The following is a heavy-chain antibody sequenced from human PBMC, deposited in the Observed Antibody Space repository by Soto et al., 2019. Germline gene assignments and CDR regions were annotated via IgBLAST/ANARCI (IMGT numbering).Heavy chain of an antibody. CDR3: ARHPPRYGDYAY. J-gene: IGHJ4*02. CDR2: IDPSDSYT. CDR1: GYSFTSYW. Sequence: GESLKISGKGSGYSFTSYWISWVRQMPGKGLEWMGRIDPSDSYTNYSPSFQGHVTISADKSISTAYLQWSSLKASHTAMYYCARHPPRYGDYAYWRQETLVTVSS. D-gene: IGHD4-17*01. V-gene: IGHV5-10-1*01.